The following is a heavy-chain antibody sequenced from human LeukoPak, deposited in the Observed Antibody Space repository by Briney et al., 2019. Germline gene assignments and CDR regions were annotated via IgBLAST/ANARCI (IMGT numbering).Heavy chain of an antibody. CDR2: IYPGDSDT. Sequence: GESLKISCKGSGYSFSSYWIGWVRQVPGKGLEWMGIIYPGDSDTRYNPSIQGQVTISADKSISTASLQWSSLKASDTAMYYCARLGTYCGGDCTNWYFDLWGRGTLVTVSS. D-gene: IGHD2-21*02. CDR3: ARLGTYCGGDCTNWYFDL. J-gene: IGHJ2*01. CDR1: GYSFSSYW. V-gene: IGHV5-51*01.